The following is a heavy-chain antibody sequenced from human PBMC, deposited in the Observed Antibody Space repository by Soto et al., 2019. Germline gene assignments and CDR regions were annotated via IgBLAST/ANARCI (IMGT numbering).Heavy chain of an antibody. D-gene: IGHD1-1*01. J-gene: IGHJ6*03. CDR1: GFTFSYYP. CDR2: ISNYGDST. CDR3: ARGPGEREGYSYYYYMDV. Sequence: GGSLRLSCEASGFTFSYYPMYWVRQAPGKGLESVSAISNYGDSTYYADSVKGRFTISRAFSKNTLYLQMDSLRAEDTAEYYCARGPGEREGYSYYYYMDVWGKGTAVTVSS. V-gene: IGHV3-64*02.